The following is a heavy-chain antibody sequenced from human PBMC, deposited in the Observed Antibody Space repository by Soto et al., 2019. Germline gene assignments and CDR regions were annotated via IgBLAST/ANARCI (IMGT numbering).Heavy chain of an antibody. CDR3: ARDSRNRNFFDY. D-gene: IGHD2-2*01. CDR1: GFTVSSNY. CDR2: IYSGGST. Sequence: EVQLVESGGGLIQPGGSLRLSCAASGFTVSSNYMTWVRQAPGKGLEWVAVIYSGGSTYYADSVKGRFTISRDNPKNTMYLQMNRLRDEDTAVYYCARDSRNRNFFDYWGQGTLVTVSS. J-gene: IGHJ4*02. V-gene: IGHV3-53*01.